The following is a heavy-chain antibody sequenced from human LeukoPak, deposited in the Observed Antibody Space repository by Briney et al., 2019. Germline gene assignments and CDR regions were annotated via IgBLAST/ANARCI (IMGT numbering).Heavy chain of an antibody. Sequence: PGGSLRLSCEASGFTFSSYWMSWVRQAPGKGLEWVANIKQDGSEKYYVDSVKGRFTISRDNAENSLYLQMNSLRAEDTAVYYCARDQGGYDYPPDYWGQGTLVTVSS. V-gene: IGHV3-7*04. CDR2: IKQDGSEK. CDR3: ARDQGGYDYPPDY. CDR1: GFTFSSYW. D-gene: IGHD5-12*01. J-gene: IGHJ4*02.